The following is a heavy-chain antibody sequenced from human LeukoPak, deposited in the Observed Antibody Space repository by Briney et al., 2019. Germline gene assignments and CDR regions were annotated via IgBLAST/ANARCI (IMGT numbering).Heavy chain of an antibody. CDR2: IYYSGST. D-gene: IGHD3-22*01. J-gene: IGHJ2*01. V-gene: IGHV4-59*01. CDR1: GGSISSYY. Sequence: PSETLSLTCTVSGGSISSYYWSWIRQPPGKGLEWIGYIYYSGSTNYNPSLKSRVTISVDTSKNQFSLKLSSVTAADTAVYYCARVRYYYDSSGYYPPYWYFDLWGRGTLVTASS. CDR3: ARVRYYYDSSGYYPPYWYFDL.